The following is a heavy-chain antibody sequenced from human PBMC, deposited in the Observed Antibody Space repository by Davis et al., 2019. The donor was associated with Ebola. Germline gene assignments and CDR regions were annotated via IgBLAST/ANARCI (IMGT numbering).Heavy chain of an antibody. Sequence: PGGSLRLSCAASGFTFSSYWMSWVRQAPGKGLEWVANIKQDGSEKYYVDSVKGRFTISRDNAKNSLYLQMNSLRAEDTTVYYCARGGWGRPWYFDLWGRGTLVTVSS. CDR1: GFTFSSYW. CDR3: ARGGWGRPWYFDL. D-gene: IGHD1-26*01. V-gene: IGHV3-7*01. J-gene: IGHJ2*01. CDR2: IKQDGSEK.